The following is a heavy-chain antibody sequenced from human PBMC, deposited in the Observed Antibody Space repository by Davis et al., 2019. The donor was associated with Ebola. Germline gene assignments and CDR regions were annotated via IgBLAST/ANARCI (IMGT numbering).Heavy chain of an antibody. Sequence: GGSLRLSCPASGFTFSDYYMSWTRQTPGKGLEWVATILYHGGNKYYADSVQGRFTISRDNSKNMLYLQMNSLTTEDTAVYYCARDLAPGDYVNWFDPWGQGTPVTVSA. D-gene: IGHD4-17*01. J-gene: IGHJ5*02. CDR2: ILYHGGNK. CDR3: ARDLAPGDYVNWFDP. V-gene: IGHV3-30*03. CDR1: GFTFSDYY.